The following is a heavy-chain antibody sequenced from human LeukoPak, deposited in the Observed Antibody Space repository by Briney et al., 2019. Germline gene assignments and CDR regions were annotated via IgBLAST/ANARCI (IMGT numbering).Heavy chain of an antibody. D-gene: IGHD3-22*01. CDR3: AREVSEGFDF. V-gene: IGHV3-21*01. CDR2: FGTRSTSV. J-gene: IGHJ4*02. CDR1: GFTFSGYS. Sequence: PGGSPRLSCTASGFTFSGYSMNWIRQAPGKGLEWVSSFGTRSTSVYRAGSVKGRFAISRDNAKNSLYLQMNSLRAEDTALYYCAREVSEGFDFWGQGTLVTVSS.